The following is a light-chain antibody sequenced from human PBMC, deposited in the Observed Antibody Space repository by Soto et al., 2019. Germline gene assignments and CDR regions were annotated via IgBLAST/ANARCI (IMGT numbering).Light chain of an antibody. CDR1: QSVLYSSNDKNY. V-gene: IGKV4-1*01. CDR3: QQYDSTPLT. CDR2: WAS. J-gene: IGKJ4*01. Sequence: DLVMTQSPDSLAVSLGERATINCKSSQSVLYSSNDKNYLAWYQQKPGQPTKLLIYWASTRESGVPDRFSGSGSVTDFTLTISSLQAEDVAVYYCQQYDSTPLTFGGGTKVEIK.